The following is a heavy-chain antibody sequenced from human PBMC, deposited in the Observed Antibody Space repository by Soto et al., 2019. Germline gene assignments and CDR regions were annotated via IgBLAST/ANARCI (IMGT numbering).Heavy chain of an antibody. J-gene: IGHJ6*02. V-gene: IGHV5-51*01. Sequence: GESLKISCKGSGYSFTTYWIGWVRQLPGQGLEWMGFMFPGDSDTRYSPSFQGQVTMSADPSTNSAYLEWSSLKAADSAMYYCARVPDSSLGTMDVWGQGTTVTVSS. CDR2: MFPGDSDT. CDR1: GYSFTTYW. CDR3: ARVPDSSLGTMDV. D-gene: IGHD6-19*01.